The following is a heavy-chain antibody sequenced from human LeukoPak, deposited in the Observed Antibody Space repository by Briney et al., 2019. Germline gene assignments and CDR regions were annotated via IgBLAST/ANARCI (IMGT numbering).Heavy chain of an antibody. CDR2: ISSSSSNI. CDR3: ARVSFADGGYFDY. Sequence: GGSLRLSCAASGFTFSIYSMNWVRRAPGKGLEWVSYISSSSSNINYADSVKGRFTIARDNAKNSLYLQMNSLRAEDTAVYYCARVSFADGGYFDYWGQGSLVTVSS. D-gene: IGHD2-15*01. CDR1: GFTFSIYS. J-gene: IGHJ4*02. V-gene: IGHV3-48*01.